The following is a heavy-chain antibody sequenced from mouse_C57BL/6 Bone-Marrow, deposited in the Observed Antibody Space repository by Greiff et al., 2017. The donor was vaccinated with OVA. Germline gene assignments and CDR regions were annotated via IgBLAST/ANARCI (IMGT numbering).Heavy chain of an antibody. CDR1: GFTFSDYG. CDR2: ISSCSGTI. D-gene: IGHD1-1*01. Sequence: EVKLVESGGGLVKPGGSLKLSCAASGFTFSDYGMHWVRQAPEKGLEWVAYISSCSGTIYYADTVKGRFTISRDNAKNTLFLQMTSQRSEDTAMYYCARYYGDYWGKGTSVTVSS. CDR3: ARYYGDY. V-gene: IGHV5-17*01. J-gene: IGHJ4*01.